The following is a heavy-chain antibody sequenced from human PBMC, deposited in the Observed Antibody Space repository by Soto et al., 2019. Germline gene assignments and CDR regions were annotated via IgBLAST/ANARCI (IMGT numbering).Heavy chain of an antibody. CDR3: ARRGGGYCSGGSCYPHYYYYMDV. Sequence: QLQLQESGPGLVKPSETLSLTCTVSGGSISSSSYYWGWIRQPPGKGLEWIGSIYYSGSTYYNTSLKSRVTISVDTSKNQCSLKLSSVTAADTAVYYCARRGGGYCSGGSCYPHYYYYMDVWGKGTTVTVSS. V-gene: IGHV4-39*01. D-gene: IGHD2-15*01. J-gene: IGHJ6*03. CDR1: GGSISSSSYY. CDR2: IYYSGST.